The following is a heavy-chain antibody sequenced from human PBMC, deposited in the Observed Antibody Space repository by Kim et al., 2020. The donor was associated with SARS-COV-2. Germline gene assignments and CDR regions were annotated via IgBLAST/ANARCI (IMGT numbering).Heavy chain of an antibody. D-gene: IGHD3-10*01. CDR1: GFTFSRYG. CDR3: AREGELLWVGETTVYFGMDV. Sequence: GGSLRLSCEASGFTFSRYGMYWVRQAPGKGLEWVAVIRYDGSDKHYADSVKGRFTISRDNSKNTLYLEMNSLTAEDTAVYYCAREGELLWVGETTVYFGMDVWGQGTTVIVSS. V-gene: IGHV3-33*07. CDR2: IRYDGSDK. J-gene: IGHJ6*02.